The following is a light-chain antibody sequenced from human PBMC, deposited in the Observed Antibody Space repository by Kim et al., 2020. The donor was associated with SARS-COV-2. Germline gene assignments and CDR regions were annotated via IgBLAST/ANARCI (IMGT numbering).Light chain of an antibody. V-gene: IGKV1-8*01. CDR3: QQYYTYPPT. Sequence: ASTGDRVTITCRASQGISSYLAWYQQKPGKAPKLLIYAATTLQIGVPSRFSGSGSGTDFTLTIGCLQSEDFATYSCQQYYTYPPTFGQGTKVDIK. J-gene: IGKJ1*01. CDR2: AAT. CDR1: QGISSY.